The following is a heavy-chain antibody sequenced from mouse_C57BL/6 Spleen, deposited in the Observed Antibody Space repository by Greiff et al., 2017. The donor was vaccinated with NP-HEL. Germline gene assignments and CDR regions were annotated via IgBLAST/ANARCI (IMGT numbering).Heavy chain of an antibody. J-gene: IGHJ3*01. Sequence: EVQVVESGGGLVQPGGSMKLSCVASGFTFSNYWMNWVRQSPEKGLEWVAQIRLKSDNYATHYAESVKGRFTISRDDSKSSVYLQMNNLRAEDTGIYYCSLYYDYDEGFAYWGQGTLVTVSA. CDR2: IRLKSDNYAT. D-gene: IGHD2-4*01. CDR1: GFTFSNYW. V-gene: IGHV6-3*01. CDR3: SLYYDYDEGFAY.